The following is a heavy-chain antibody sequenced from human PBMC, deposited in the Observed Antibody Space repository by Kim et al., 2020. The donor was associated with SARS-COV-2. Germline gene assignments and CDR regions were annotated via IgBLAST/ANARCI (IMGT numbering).Heavy chain of an antibody. CDR2: INPSGGST. CDR3: AREVHPNRLVRPYFDY. J-gene: IGHJ4*02. CDR1: GYTFTSYY. Sequence: ASVKVSCKASGYTFTSYYMHWVRQAPGQGLEWMGIINPSGGSTSYAQKFQGRVTMTRDTSTSTVYMELSSLRSEDTAVYYCAREVHPNRLVRPYFDYWGQGTLVTVSS. V-gene: IGHV1-46*01. D-gene: IGHD3-9*01.